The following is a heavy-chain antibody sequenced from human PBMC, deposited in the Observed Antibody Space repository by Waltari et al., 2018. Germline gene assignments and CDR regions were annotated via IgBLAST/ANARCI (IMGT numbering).Heavy chain of an antibody. V-gene: IGHV3-48*03. D-gene: IGHD2-2*01. CDR3: ARRYCSSTSCTVDY. J-gene: IGHJ4*02. CDR1: RFTFSSYE. Sequence: EVQLVESGGGLVQPGGSLRLSCAASRFTFSSYEMNWVRQAPGKGLEWVSYISSSGSTVYYADSVKGRFTISRDNAKNSLYLQMKSLRAEDTAVYYCARRYCSSTSCTVDYWGQGTLVTVSS. CDR2: ISSSGSTV.